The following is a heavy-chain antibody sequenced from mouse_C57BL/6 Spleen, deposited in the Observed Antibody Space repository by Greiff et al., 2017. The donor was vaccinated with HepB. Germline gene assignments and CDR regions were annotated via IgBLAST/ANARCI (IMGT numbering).Heavy chain of an antibody. CDR3: ARHYHYYAMDY. J-gene: IGHJ4*01. Sequence: VQLQQSGPELVKPGASVKISCKASGYAFSSSWMNWVKQRPGKGLEWIGRIYPGDGDTNYNGKFKGKATLTADKSSSTAYMQLSSLTSEDSAVYFCARHYHYYAMDYWGQGTSVTVSS. V-gene: IGHV1-82*01. D-gene: IGHD1-1*02. CDR2: IYPGDGDT. CDR1: GYAFSSSW.